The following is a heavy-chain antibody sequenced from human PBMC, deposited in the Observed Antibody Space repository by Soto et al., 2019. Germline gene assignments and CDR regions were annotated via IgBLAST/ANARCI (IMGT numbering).Heavy chain of an antibody. CDR3: ARGRGSEVFDS. CDR2: ISSSSNYI. Sequence: GVSLRLSCAASGFNFNFYSMNWVRQAPGKGLEWISSISSSSNYIHYRDSVRGRFTISRDNAKNSLYLQLDSLRVEDTAVYFCARGRGSEVFDSWGQGTLVTVSS. J-gene: IGHJ5*01. CDR1: GFNFNFYS. D-gene: IGHD5-12*01. V-gene: IGHV3-21*01.